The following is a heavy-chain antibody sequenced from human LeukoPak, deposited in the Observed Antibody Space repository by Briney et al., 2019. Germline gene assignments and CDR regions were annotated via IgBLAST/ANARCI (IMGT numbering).Heavy chain of an antibody. CDR1: GYTFSSYW. V-gene: IGHV5-51*01. J-gene: IGHJ4*02. CDR2: IYPGDSDT. Sequence: GGSLKISCKGSGYTFSSYWIGWVRRMAGKGLEWMGIIYPGDSDTRYSPSLQGQVTISVDTSIGTAYLQWSSLKASDTAIYYCARQNDFRLDYWGQGTLVTVSS. D-gene: IGHD3-3*01. CDR3: ARQNDFRLDY.